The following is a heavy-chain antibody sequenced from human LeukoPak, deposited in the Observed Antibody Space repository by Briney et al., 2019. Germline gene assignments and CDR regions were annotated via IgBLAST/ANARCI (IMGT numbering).Heavy chain of an antibody. CDR3: ARDLYYDSSGYYSRY. CDR2: ISSSGSTI. D-gene: IGHD3-22*01. V-gene: IGHV3-11*01. J-gene: IGHJ4*02. Sequence: PGGSLRLSCAASGFTFSDYYMSWIRQAPGKGLEWVSYISSSGSTIYYADPVKGRFTISRDNAKNSLYLQMNSLRAEDTAVYYCARDLYYDSSGYYSRYWGQGTLVTVSS. CDR1: GFTFSDYY.